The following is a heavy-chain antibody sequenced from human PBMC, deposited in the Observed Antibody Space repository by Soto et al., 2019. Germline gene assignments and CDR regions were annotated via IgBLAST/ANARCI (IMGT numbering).Heavy chain of an antibody. CDR3: ARERYYYDSSGYLLDY. CDR1: GGSISSGGYS. J-gene: IGHJ4*02. CDR2: IYYSGST. Sequence: SETLSLTCAVSGGSISSGGYSWSWIRQPPGKGLEWIGYIYYSGSTNYNPSLKSRVTISVDTSKNQFSLKLSSVTAADTAVYYCARERYYYDSSGYLLDYWVQGNLVTVSS. V-gene: IGHV4-30-2*05. D-gene: IGHD3-22*01.